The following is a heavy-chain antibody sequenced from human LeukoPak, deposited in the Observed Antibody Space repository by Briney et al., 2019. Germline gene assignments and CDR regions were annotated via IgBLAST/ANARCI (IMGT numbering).Heavy chain of an antibody. CDR2: LYTTGIT. J-gene: IGHJ5*02. Sequence: SETLSLTCTVSSGSISSYFWTWIRQPAGKGLEWIGRLYTTGITNYNPSLKSRVTMSVDTSKYQFSLKLSSVTAADTAVYYCARGSLDIVVVPANWFDPWGQGTLVTVSS. CDR3: ARGSLDIVVVPANWFDP. CDR1: SGSISSYF. V-gene: IGHV4-4*07. D-gene: IGHD2-2*03.